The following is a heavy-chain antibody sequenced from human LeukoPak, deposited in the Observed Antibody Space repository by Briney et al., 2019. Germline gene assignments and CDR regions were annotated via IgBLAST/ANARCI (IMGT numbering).Heavy chain of an antibody. CDR3: ARGGDDYYDSSGYYYY. CDR2: ISWNSGTI. J-gene: IGHJ4*02. D-gene: IGHD3-22*01. CDR1: GFTFDDYA. Sequence: GGSLRLSCAASGFTFDDYAMHWVRQAPGKGLEWVSGISWNSGTIGYADSVKGRFTISRDNAKNSLYLQMNSLRAEDTAVYYCARGGDDYYDSSGYYYYWGQGTLVTVSS. V-gene: IGHV3-9*01.